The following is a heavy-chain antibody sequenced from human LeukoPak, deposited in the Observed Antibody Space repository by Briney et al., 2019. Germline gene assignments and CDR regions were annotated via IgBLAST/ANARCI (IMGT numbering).Heavy chain of an antibody. D-gene: IGHD3-16*01. V-gene: IGHV1-2*02. CDR3: ARESTDGGDPFDF. CDR2: INPNSGGT. Sequence: ASVKLSCKASGFTFTGCYMHWVRQAPGQGLEWMGWINPNSGGTNYAQIFQGRVTMTRDTSISTAYMELSMLRSDDTAVYYCARESTDGGDPFDFWGQGTLVTVSS. J-gene: IGHJ3*01. CDR1: GFTFTGCY.